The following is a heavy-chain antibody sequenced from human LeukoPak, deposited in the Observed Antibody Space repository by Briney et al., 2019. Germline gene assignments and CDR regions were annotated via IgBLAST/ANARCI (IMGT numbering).Heavy chain of an antibody. D-gene: IGHD3-3*01. J-gene: IGHJ5*02. Sequence: GESLKISCKGSGYSFTSYWIGWVRQMPGKGLEWMGIIYPGDSDTRYSPSFQGQVTISADKSISTAYLQWSSLKASDTAMCYCARIGYDFWSGYYKAYDWFDPWGQGTLVTVSS. CDR3: ARIGYDFWSGYYKAYDWFDP. CDR2: IYPGDSDT. CDR1: GYSFTSYW. V-gene: IGHV5-51*01.